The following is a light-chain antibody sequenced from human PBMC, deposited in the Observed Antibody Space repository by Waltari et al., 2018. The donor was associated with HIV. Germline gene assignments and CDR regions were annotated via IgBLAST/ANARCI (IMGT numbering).Light chain of an antibody. CDR3: QSYDSSLSNWV. J-gene: IGLJ3*02. CDR2: GNS. Sequence: QSVLTQPPSVSGAPGQGVTIPCTGSSSNIGAGYDLHWYQPLPGTAPKLLIYGNSNRPSGVPDRFSGSKSGTSASLAITGLQPDDETDYYCQSYDSSLSNWVFGGGTKLTVL. V-gene: IGLV1-40*01. CDR1: SSNIGAGYD.